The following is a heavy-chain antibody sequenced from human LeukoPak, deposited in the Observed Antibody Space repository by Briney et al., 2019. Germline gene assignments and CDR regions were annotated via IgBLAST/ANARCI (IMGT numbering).Heavy chain of an antibody. CDR3: AKSAYPGYDILTGYYRS. J-gene: IGHJ5*02. V-gene: IGHV5-51*01. Sequence: GESLKISCKGSGYSFTSYWIGWVRQMPGKGLEWMGLIYPGDSDTRYSPSFQGQVTISADKSISTAYLQWSSLKASDTAMYYCAKSAYPGYDILTGYYRSWGQGTLVTVSS. D-gene: IGHD3-9*01. CDR2: IYPGDSDT. CDR1: GYSFTSYW.